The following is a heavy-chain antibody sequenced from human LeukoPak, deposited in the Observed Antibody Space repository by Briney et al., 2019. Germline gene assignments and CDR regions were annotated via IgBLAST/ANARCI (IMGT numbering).Heavy chain of an antibody. Sequence: SETLSLTCAVSGGSISSSNWWSWVRQPPGKGLEWIGSIYYSGSTFDNPSLKSRVTISMDKSRNQFSLKLSSVTAADTAVYYCASNQWPSWYFDLWGRGTLVTVSA. CDR2: IYYSGST. V-gene: IGHV4-4*02. J-gene: IGHJ2*01. CDR3: ASNQWPSWYFDL. CDR1: GGSISSSNW. D-gene: IGHD6-19*01.